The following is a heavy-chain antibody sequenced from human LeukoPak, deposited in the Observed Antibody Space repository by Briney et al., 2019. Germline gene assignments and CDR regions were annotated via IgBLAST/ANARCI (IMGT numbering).Heavy chain of an antibody. CDR2: INHSGST. CDR1: GGSFSGYY. CDR3: ARHLSRRLQSPYNWLDP. Sequence: SETLSLTCAVYGGSFSGYYWSWIRQPPGKGLEWIGEINHSGSTNYNPSLKSRVTISVDTSKNQFSLKLSSVTAADTAVYYCARHLSRRLQSPYNWLDPWGQGTLVTVSS. J-gene: IGHJ5*02. D-gene: IGHD4-11*01. V-gene: IGHV4-34*01.